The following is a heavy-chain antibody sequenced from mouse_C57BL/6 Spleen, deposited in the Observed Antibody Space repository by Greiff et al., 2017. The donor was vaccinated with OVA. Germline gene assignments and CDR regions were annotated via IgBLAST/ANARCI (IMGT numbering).Heavy chain of an antibody. CDR1: GYTFPSYG. Sequence: VQLPPSGAGLAGPGASVELSCKASGYTFPSYGVSWVEQRTGQGLGWIGEIYPRSGNTYYNEKFKGKATLTADKSSSTAYMELRSLTSEDSAVYFCARKDYGSSYAMDYWGQGTSVTVSS. D-gene: IGHD1-1*01. CDR2: IYPRSGNT. V-gene: IGHV1-81*01. J-gene: IGHJ4*01. CDR3: ARKDYGSSYAMDY.